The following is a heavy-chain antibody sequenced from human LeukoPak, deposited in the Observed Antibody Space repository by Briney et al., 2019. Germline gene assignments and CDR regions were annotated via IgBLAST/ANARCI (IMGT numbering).Heavy chain of an antibody. V-gene: IGHV3-7*01. CDR1: GFTFSSYW. D-gene: IGHD5-18*01. J-gene: IGHJ6*03. CDR3: ARDRIQLWTYYYYYMDV. CDR2: IKRDGSEK. Sequence: GGSLRLSCAASGFTFSSYWMSWVRQAPGKGLEWVANIKRDGSEKYYVDSVKGRFTISRDNAKNSLYLQMNSLRAEDTAVYYCARDRIQLWTYYYYYMDVWGKGTTVTVSS.